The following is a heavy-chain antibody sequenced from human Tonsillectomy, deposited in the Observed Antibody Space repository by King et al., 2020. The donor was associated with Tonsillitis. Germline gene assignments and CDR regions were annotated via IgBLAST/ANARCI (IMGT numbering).Heavy chain of an antibody. CDR1: GGTFSSYT. D-gene: IGHD5-24*01. V-gene: IGHV1-69*01. CDR3: ARVGLSRYGMASVFDN. Sequence: VQLVQSGAEVKKPGSSVKVSCKASGGTFSSYTISWVRQAPGQGLEWMGGITAKYAQKFQGRVTITADESTSQAYMELSSLRIEDTAMYYCARVGLSRYGMASVFDNWGQGTLVTVSS. CDR2: ITA. J-gene: IGHJ4*02.